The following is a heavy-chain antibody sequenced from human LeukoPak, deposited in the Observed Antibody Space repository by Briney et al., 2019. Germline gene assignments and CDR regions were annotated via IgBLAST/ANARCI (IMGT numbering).Heavy chain of an antibody. J-gene: IGHJ4*02. Sequence: PSETLSLTCAVYGGSFSGYYWSWIRQPPGKGLEWIGEINHSGSTNYNPSLKSRVTISVDTSKNQFSLKLSSVTAADTAVYYCARGPHRINWGKRLWGQGTLVTVSS. V-gene: IGHV4-34*01. D-gene: IGHD7-27*01. CDR3: ARGPHRINWGKRL. CDR1: GGSFSGYY. CDR2: INHSGST.